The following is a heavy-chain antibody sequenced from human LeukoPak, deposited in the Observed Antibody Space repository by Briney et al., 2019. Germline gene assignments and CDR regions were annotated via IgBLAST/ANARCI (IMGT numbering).Heavy chain of an antibody. Sequence: GGSLRLSCAASGFTFSSYSMNWVRQAPGKGLEWVSSISSSSSYIYYADSVKGRFTISRDNAKNSLYLQMNSLRAEDTAVYYCARGPRDYYGSGTFQPTADYWGQGTLVTVSS. V-gene: IGHV3-21*01. CDR1: GFTFSSYS. CDR2: ISSSSSYI. D-gene: IGHD3-10*01. J-gene: IGHJ4*02. CDR3: ARGPRDYYGSGTFQPTADY.